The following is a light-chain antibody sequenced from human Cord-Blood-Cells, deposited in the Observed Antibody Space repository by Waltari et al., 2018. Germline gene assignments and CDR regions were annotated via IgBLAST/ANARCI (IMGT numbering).Light chain of an antibody. Sequence: DIQMTQSPSSLSASVGDRATIPCRASQSISSYLNWYQQKPGKAPKLLIYAASSLQSGVPSRFSGRGSGTDFTLTISSLQPEDFATYYCQQGYSTPYTFGQGTKLEIK. J-gene: IGKJ2*01. V-gene: IGKV1-39*01. CDR2: AAS. CDR3: QQGYSTPYT. CDR1: QSISSY.